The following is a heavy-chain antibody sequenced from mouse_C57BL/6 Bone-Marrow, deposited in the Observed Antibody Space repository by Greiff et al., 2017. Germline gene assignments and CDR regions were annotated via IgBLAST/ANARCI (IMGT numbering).Heavy chain of an antibody. Sequence: VKLMESGAELARPGASVKMSCKASGYTFTSYTMHWVKKRPGQGQEWIGYSNTSSGYTKYKQKFKDKATLTADKSPSTGYMQLSSLTSEDSAVYYCARGDYYGSSYSDWYFDVWGTGTTVTVSS. CDR2: SNTSSGYT. CDR1: GYTFTSYT. D-gene: IGHD1-1*01. J-gene: IGHJ1*03. V-gene: IGHV1-4*01. CDR3: ARGDYYGSSYSDWYFDV.